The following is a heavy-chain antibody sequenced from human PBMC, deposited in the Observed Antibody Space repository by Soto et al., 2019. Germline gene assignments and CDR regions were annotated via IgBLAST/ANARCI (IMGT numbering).Heavy chain of an antibody. J-gene: IGHJ5*02. D-gene: IGHD6-13*01. V-gene: IGHV1-8*01. Sequence: ASVKVSCKASGYTFTSYDINWVLQATGQGLEWMGWMNPNSGNTGYAQKFQGRVTMTRNTSISTAYMELSSLRSEDTAVYYCARGHSSSPLENNWFDPWGQGTLVTVSS. CDR1: GYTFTSYD. CDR3: ARGHSSSPLENNWFDP. CDR2: MNPNSGNT.